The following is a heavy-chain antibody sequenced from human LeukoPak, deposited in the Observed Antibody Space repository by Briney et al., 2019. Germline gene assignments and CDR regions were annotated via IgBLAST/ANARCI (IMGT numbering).Heavy chain of an antibody. J-gene: IGHJ4*02. CDR2: VYPTGST. D-gene: IGHD6-25*01. CDR3: GTTEHDSGDY. CDR1: GASISSGSNY. Sequence: SETLSLTCSVSGASISSGSNYWGWIRQPPGKGLEWIGEVYPTGSTNYSPSLKGRVTISVDKSKNQFSLTLTSVTAADTAVYFCGTTEHDSGDYWGQGTLVTVSS. V-gene: IGHV4-39*07.